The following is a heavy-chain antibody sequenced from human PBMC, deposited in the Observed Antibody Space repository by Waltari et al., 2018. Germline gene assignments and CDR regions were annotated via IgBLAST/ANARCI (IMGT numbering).Heavy chain of an antibody. D-gene: IGHD4-17*01. J-gene: IGHJ5*02. V-gene: IGHV3-53*01. Sequence: EERLVESGGGRIQPGGTLRLSCAASGFVISNSYMAWVRQAPGRGLELVVIIYEDCSTYDPDSINGRFTISRDNSRNILFLQMNNLRVDDTAIYSCARDDGGLSRGWFDPWGRGTLVTVSS. CDR1: GFVISNSY. CDR3: ARDDGGLSRGWFDP. CDR2: IYEDCST.